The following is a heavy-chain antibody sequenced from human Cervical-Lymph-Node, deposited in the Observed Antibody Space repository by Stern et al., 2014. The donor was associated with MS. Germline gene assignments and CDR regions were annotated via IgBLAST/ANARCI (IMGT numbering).Heavy chain of an antibody. CDR2: IYPGASEP. V-gene: IGHV5-51*01. J-gene: IGHJ4*02. D-gene: IGHD1-14*01. CDR3: ARQTTAWASDV. Sequence: EVQLVESGAELIRPGESLKISCKGSGYKFSIYWIAWVRQMPGKGLEWMGIIYPGASEPRYSPSFQGQVTMSADKSTSTAYLQWSSLNASDTAMYVCARQTTAWASDVWGQGTLVTVSS. CDR1: GYKFSIYW.